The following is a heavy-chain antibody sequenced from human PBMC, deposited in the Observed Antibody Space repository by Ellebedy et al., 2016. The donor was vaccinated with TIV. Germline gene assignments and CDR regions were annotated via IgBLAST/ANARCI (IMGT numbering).Heavy chain of an antibody. D-gene: IGHD1-26*01. V-gene: IGHV4-34*01. CDR1: GGSFSGYY. Sequence: MPSETLSLTCAVHGGSFSGYYWRWIRHPPGKGREWIAEINHGGSTTYNPSLKSRVTISVDTSKNKFSLKLSAVTAADTAVYYCARRGSYYVVGWDYMDVWGKGTTVTVSS. J-gene: IGHJ6*03. CDR2: INHGGST. CDR3: ARRGSYYVVGWDYMDV.